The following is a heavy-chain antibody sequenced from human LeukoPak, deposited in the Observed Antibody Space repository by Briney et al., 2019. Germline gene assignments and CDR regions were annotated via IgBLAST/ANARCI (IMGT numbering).Heavy chain of an antibody. CDR1: GGSISSGSYY. D-gene: IGHD5-12*01. V-gene: IGHV4-61*02. CDR2: IYTSGST. J-gene: IGHJ4*02. CDR3: ARATWIKFDY. Sequence: SQTLSLTCTVSGGSISSGSYYWSWLRQPAGKGLEWIGRIYTSGSTNYNPSLKSRVTISVDTSKNQFSLKLSSVTAADTAVYYCARATWIKFDYWGQGTLVTVSS.